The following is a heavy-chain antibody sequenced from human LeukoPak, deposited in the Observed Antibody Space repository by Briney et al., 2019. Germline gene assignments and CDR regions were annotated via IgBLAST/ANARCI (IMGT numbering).Heavy chain of an antibody. CDR2: ISGSGGST. CDR3: AKAHDYGDYSFDY. D-gene: IGHD4-17*01. V-gene: IGHV3-23*01. CDR1: GFTFSSYA. Sequence: GGSLRLSCAASGFTFSSYAMSWVRQAPGKGLEWVSAISGSGGSTYYADSVKGRFTISRDNSENTLYLQMNSLRAEDTAVYYCAKAHDYGDYSFDYWGQGTLVTVSS. J-gene: IGHJ4*02.